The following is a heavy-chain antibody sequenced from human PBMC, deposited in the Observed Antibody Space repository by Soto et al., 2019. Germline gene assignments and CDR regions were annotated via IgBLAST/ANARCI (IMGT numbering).Heavy chain of an antibody. D-gene: IGHD4-17*01. CDR1: GFTFDDYA. V-gene: IGHV3-9*01. CDR3: AKDINRDYAWPAMDV. J-gene: IGHJ6*04. CDR2: ISWNSGSI. Sequence: PGGSLRLSCAASGFTFDDYAMHWVRQAPGKGLEWVSGISWNSGSIGYADSVKGRFTISRDNAKNSLYLQMNSLRAEDTALYYCAKDINRDYAWPAMDVWGKGTTVTVSS.